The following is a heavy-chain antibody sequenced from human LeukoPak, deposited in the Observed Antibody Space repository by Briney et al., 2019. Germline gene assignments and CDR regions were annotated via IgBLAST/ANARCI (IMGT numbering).Heavy chain of an antibody. J-gene: IGHJ4*02. CDR3: AKNEGYYDSSGYSRIWYFDY. CDR2: ISSSSSTI. D-gene: IGHD3-22*01. Sequence: GGSLRLSCAASGFTFSSYSMNWVRQAPGKGLEWVSYISSSSSTIYYADSVKGRFTISRDNAKNSLYLQTNSLRAEDTAVYYCAKNEGYYDSSGYSRIWYFDYWGQGTLVTVSS. V-gene: IGHV3-48*01. CDR1: GFTFSSYS.